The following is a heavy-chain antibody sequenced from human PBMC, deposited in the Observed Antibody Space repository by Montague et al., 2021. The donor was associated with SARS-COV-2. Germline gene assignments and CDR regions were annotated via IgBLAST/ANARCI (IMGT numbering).Heavy chain of an antibody. CDR2: IYYSGPT. J-gene: IGHJ4*02. V-gene: IGHV4-61*02. Sequence: TLSLTCTVSGGSISSGTNYWSWIRQPAGKGLEWIGRIYYSGPTNYNPSLKSRVTMSVDTSKNQFSLILTSVTAADTAVYYCARDFSTTSGWYEVHYLDYWGLGIQVTVSS. D-gene: IGHD6-19*01. CDR1: GGSISSGTNY. CDR3: ARDFSTTSGWYEVHYLDY.